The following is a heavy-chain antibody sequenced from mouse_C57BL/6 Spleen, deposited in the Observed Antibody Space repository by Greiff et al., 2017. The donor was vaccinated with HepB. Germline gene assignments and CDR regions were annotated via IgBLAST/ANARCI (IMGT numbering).Heavy chain of an antibody. CDR3: ARKEVVAARGYFDY. D-gene: IGHD1-1*01. CDR2: IHPNSGST. CDR1: GYTFTSYR. J-gene: IGHJ2*01. Sequence: QVQLQQSGAELVKPGASVKLSCKASGYTFTSYRMHWVKQRPGQGLEWIGMIHPNSGSTNYNEKFKSKATLTVDKSSSTAYMQLSSLTSEDSAVYYGARKEVVAARGYFDYWGQGTTLTVSS. V-gene: IGHV1-64*01.